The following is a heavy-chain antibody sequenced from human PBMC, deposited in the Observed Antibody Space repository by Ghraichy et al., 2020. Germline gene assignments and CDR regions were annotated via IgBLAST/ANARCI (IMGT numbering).Heavy chain of an antibody. CDR1: GYSISSGYY. Sequence: ESLNISCTVSGYSISSGYYWGWLRQSPGTGLEWIGTVYHGESPYYNPSLKNRVTISIDTSKNQFSLLMSSVTAADTAVYYCARPRTRYYYYMDVWGRGTTVTVSS. CDR2: VYHGESP. CDR3: ARPRTRYYYYMDV. J-gene: IGHJ6*03. V-gene: IGHV4-38-2*02.